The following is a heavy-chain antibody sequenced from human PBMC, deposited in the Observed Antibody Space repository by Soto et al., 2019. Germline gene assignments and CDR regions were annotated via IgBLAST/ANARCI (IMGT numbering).Heavy chain of an antibody. Sequence: GESLKISCKGSGYSFTNYWIGWVRQMPGKGLEWMGTIDPSDSYTNYSPSFQGHVTISADKSIRTAYLQWSSLKASDTAMYYCARRGYSGYDYGWFDPWGQGTLVTVSS. J-gene: IGHJ5*02. V-gene: IGHV5-10-1*01. D-gene: IGHD5-12*01. CDR3: ARRGYSGYDYGWFDP. CDR1: GYSFTNYW. CDR2: IDPSDSYT.